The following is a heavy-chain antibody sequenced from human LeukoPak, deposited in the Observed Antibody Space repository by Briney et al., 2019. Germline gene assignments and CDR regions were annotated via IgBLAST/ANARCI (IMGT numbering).Heavy chain of an antibody. V-gene: IGHV3-20*04. CDR2: LNWNGGST. D-gene: IGHD3-10*01. CDR3: ATHSYYYGSGSYPHYLDY. J-gene: IGHJ4*02. CDR1: GFTFDDNG. Sequence: GGSLRLSCAASGFTFDDNGMSWVRQAPGKGLEWVSGLNWNGGSTGYADSVKGRFTISRDNAKNSLYPQMNSLRAEDTALYYCATHSYYYGSGSYPHYLDYWGQGTLVTVSA.